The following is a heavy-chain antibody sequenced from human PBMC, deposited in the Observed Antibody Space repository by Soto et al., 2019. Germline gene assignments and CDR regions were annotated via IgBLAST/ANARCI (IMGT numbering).Heavy chain of an antibody. V-gene: IGHV3-74*01. CDR2: INGDGTFR. CDR1: GFTFTNYW. D-gene: IGHD3-10*01. Sequence: GGSLRLSCAASGFTFTNYWMHWVRQVPGKGLVWVSRINGDGTFRSYADFAEGRFTISRDNAKNTVYLQMNGLRADDTSLYYCARDFSPADTPGDDFAYWARGTLVTGSS. J-gene: IGHJ4*02. CDR3: ARDFSPADTPGDDFAY.